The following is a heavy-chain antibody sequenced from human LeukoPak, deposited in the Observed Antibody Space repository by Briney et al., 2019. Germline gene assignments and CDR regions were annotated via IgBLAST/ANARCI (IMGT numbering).Heavy chain of an antibody. J-gene: IGHJ4*02. CDR3: AKDNAYYYADY. Sequence: GGSLRLSCAASGFTFSSYGIHWVRQAPGKGLEWVTFIGYDRRNKYYADSVKGRFTISRDNSKNTLYLQMNSLRAEDTAVYYCAKDNAYYYADYWGQGTLVTVSS. CDR2: IGYDRRNK. D-gene: IGHD3-10*01. V-gene: IGHV3-30*02. CDR1: GFTFSSYG.